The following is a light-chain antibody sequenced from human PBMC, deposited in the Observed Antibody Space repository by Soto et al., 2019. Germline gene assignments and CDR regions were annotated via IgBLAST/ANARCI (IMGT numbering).Light chain of an antibody. J-gene: IGKJ4*02. CDR1: QSISSF. CDR2: AXS. CDR3: QQSYSPSLT. Sequence: IQMTQSPSSLSASLXDRVTITCLASQSISSFLXXXQQXXGXAPKXXXYAXSSLQRGVPSRLSGSGSGTDFTLTISSLQPEYFATYYCQQSYSPSLTFGRGTKVEIK. V-gene: IGKV1-39*01.